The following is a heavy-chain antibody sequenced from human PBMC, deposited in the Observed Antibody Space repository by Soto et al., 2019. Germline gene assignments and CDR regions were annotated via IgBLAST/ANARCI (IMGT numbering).Heavy chain of an antibody. CDR2: INSYGSST. V-gene: IGHV3-74*01. J-gene: IGHJ5*02. CDR3: ARVADIVVVPAAPDPNWFDP. Sequence: GGSLRLSCAASGFTFSSYWMHWVRQAPGKGLVWVSRINSYGSSTSYADSVKGRFTISRDNAKKTLYLQMNSLRAEDTAVYYCARVADIVVVPAAPDPNWFDPWGQGTLVTVSS. D-gene: IGHD2-2*01. CDR1: GFTFSSYW.